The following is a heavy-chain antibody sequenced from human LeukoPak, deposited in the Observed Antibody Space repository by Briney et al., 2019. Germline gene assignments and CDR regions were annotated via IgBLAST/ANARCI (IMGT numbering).Heavy chain of an antibody. CDR2: IGSGGNT. V-gene: IGHV3-23*01. CDR3: AKREVATSKYFDS. Sequence: WGSLRLSCTASGSTFSNYSMNWVRQPPGKGLEWVSSIGSGGNTYYADSVKGRFTISRDNSKNTLHLQMNSLKAEDTALYYCAKREVATSKYFDSWGQGTLVTVSS. CDR1: GSTFSNYS. J-gene: IGHJ4*02. D-gene: IGHD5-12*01.